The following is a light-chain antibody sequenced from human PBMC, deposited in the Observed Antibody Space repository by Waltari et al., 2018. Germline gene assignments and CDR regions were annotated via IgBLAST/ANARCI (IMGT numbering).Light chain of an antibody. CDR2: QDN. J-gene: IGLJ2*01. CDR1: KADDKY. V-gene: IGLV3-1*01. Sequence: SYELTQPPSVSVSPGQTVSITGAGHKADDKYTCWYQQKPGQSPVLVIYQDNKRPSGIPERFSGSNSGNTATLTISGTQAVDEADYYCQAWDSSIEVFGGGTKLTVL. CDR3: QAWDSSIEV.